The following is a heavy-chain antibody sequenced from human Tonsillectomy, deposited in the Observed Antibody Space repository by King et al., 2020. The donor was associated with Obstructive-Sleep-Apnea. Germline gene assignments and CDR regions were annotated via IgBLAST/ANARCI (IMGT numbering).Heavy chain of an antibody. CDR3: ARDRGGYGSPYFFDY. Sequence: QLQESGPGLVKPSETLSLNFTVSGGSISDYYRSWIPQPPGKGLEGMGYISHTGSTNYNPSLRSRVTISIDTPKNQFSLKLRSVTAADTAVYYCARDRGGYGSPYFFDYWGRGALVTVSS. CDR2: ISHTGST. CDR1: GGSISDYY. D-gene: IGHD5-18*01. V-gene: IGHV4-59*01. J-gene: IGHJ4*02.